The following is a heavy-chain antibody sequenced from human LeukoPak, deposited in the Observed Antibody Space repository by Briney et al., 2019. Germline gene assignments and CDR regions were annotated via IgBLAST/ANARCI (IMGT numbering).Heavy chain of an antibody. D-gene: IGHD2-2*01. CDR3: ARDYIVVVPAAKGSWFDP. Sequence: SVKVSCKASGYTFTSYGISWVRQAPGQGLEWMGGIIPIFGTANYAQKFQGRVTITADESTSTAYMELSSLRSEDTAVYYCARDYIVVVPAAKGSWFDPWGQGTLVTVSS. J-gene: IGHJ5*02. CDR1: GYTFTSYG. CDR2: IIPIFGTA. V-gene: IGHV1-69*13.